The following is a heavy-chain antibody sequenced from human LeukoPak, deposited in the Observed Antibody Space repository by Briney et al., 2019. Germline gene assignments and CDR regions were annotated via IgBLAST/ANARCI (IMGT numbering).Heavy chain of an antibody. CDR3: ARIEIMMIVVVTMYYFDC. CDR1: GGSISSSNYY. D-gene: IGHD3-22*01. J-gene: IGHJ4*02. CDR2: INYSGST. Sequence: SETLSLTCTVSGGSISSSNYYWGWIRQPPGKGLEWIGSINYSGSTYYNPSLKSRVTISVDTSKNQFSLKLNSVTAADTAVYYCARIEIMMIVVVTMYYFDCWGQGTLVTVSS. V-gene: IGHV4-39*01.